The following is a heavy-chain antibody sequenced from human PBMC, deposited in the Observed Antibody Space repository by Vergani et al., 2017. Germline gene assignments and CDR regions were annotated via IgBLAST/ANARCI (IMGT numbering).Heavy chain of an antibody. D-gene: IGHD3-22*01. CDR2: IHPADSDT. Sequence: EVQLVQSGAEVKKPGESLKISCQISGYSFTNYWIGWVRQMPGKGLEWMGIIHPADSDTLYSPSFQGQVTISVDKSISTAYLHRSSLRASDSAMYYCARLYGRDSSGSKYFDYWGQGTLVTVSS. V-gene: IGHV5-51*01. CDR3: ARLYGRDSSGSKYFDY. J-gene: IGHJ4*02. CDR1: GYSFTNYW.